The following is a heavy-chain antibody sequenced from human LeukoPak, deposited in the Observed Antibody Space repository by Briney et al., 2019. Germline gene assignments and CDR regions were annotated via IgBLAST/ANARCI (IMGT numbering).Heavy chain of an antibody. CDR3: ARHPGYCTSTSCYTYYFDY. J-gene: IGHJ4*02. CDR2: IKQDGSEK. V-gene: IGHV3-7*01. CDR1: GFTFSTYW. D-gene: IGHD2-2*02. Sequence: GGSLRLSCEASGFTFSTYWMNWVRQAPGKGLEWVANIKQDGSEKYYVDSVRGRFTISRDNAKNSLYLQMNSLRAEDTAVYYCARHPGYCTSTSCYTYYFDYWGQGTLVTVSS.